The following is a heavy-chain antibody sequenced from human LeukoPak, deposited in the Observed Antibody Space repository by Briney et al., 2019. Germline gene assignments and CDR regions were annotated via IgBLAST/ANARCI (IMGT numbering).Heavy chain of an antibody. Sequence: GGSLRLSCTTSGFTFGDYALSWVLQAPGKGLEWVGFMRSGETPPYAASVSGRFIISRNDSNRVAHLQMSSLKTEDTALYYCARSRDGHNFAFDYWGRGTLVTVSS. CDR2: MRSGETP. D-gene: IGHD5-24*01. V-gene: IGHV3-49*04. J-gene: IGHJ4*02. CDR3: ARSRDGHNFAFDY. CDR1: GFTFGDYA.